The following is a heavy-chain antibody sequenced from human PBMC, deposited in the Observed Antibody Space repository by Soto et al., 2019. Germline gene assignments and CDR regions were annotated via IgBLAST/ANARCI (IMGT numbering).Heavy chain of an antibody. CDR2: ISAYNGKT. Sequence: QVQLVQSGAEVKKPGASVKVSCKASGYTFTSYGISWVRQAPGQGLEWMGWISAYNGKTNYAQKLQGRVTMTTDTSTSTQYKELRSVRSDVTAVYYCARFPLQTDGFRRFDCWGQGSLVTVFS. V-gene: IGHV1-18*01. J-gene: IGHJ4*02. D-gene: IGHD5-18*01. CDR3: ARFPLQTDGFRRFDC. CDR1: GYTFTSYG.